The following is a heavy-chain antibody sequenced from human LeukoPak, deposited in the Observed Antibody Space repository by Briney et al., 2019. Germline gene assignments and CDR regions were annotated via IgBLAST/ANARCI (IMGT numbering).Heavy chain of an antibody. D-gene: IGHD5-12*01. CDR3: AKNVASYYYYGMDV. Sequence: GGSLRLSCAASGFTFSSYAMSWVRQAPGKGLEWVSATSGSGGSTYYADPVKGRFTISRDNSKNTLYLQMNSLRAEDTAVYYCAKNVASYYYYGMDVWGQGTTVTVSS. J-gene: IGHJ6*02. CDR2: TSGSGGST. V-gene: IGHV3-23*01. CDR1: GFTFSSYA.